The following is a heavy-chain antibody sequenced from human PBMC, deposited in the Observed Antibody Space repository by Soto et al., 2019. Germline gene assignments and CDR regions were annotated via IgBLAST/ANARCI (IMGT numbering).Heavy chain of an antibody. CDR1: GITFSNAW. Sequence: EVQLVESGGGLVGPGGALRLSCAASGITFSNAWMNWVRQAPGKGLEYIGRIRSKTDGGTTEYAAPVEGRFTVSRDDSKNTLYLQMSGLKTEDTAVYYCTTTRPGTNVFDNWGQGTLVTVSS. V-gene: IGHV3-15*01. J-gene: IGHJ3*02. CDR3: TTTRPGTNVFDN. D-gene: IGHD6-13*01. CDR2: IRSKTDGGTT.